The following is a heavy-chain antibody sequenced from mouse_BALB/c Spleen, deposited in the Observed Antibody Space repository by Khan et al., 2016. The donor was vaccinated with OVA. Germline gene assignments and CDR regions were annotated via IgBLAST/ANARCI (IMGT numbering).Heavy chain of an antibody. V-gene: IGHV5-6-5*01. CDR2: ISSGGTS. CDR3: ARDYWFVY. D-gene: IGHD2-13*01. Sequence: EVELVESGGGLVKPGGSLKVSCAASGFTFSNYAMSWVRQSPEKRLEWVASISSGGTSYYIDSAKGRFTISRDNARNILYLQMSSLRSEDTANYXCARDYWFVYGGQGTLVTVSA. J-gene: IGHJ3*01. CDR1: GFTFSNYA.